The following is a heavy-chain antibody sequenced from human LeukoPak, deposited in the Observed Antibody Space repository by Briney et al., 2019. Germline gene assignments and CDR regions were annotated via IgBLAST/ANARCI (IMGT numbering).Heavy chain of an antibody. J-gene: IGHJ4*02. D-gene: IGHD3-10*01. Sequence: HPGGSLRLSCAASGFSFKTYGMHWVRQAPGKGLEWVAIIWYDGSNRFYADSVKGRFTISRDNSKSTLYLQMNSLRAEDTAVYFCASGLVGGSLDYWGQGTLVTVFS. V-gene: IGHV3-33*03. CDR2: IWYDGSNR. CDR3: ASGLVGGSLDY. CDR1: GFSFKTYG.